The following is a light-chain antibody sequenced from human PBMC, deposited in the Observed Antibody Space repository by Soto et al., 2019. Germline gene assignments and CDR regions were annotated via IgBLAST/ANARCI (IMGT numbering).Light chain of an antibody. V-gene: IGKV1-39*01. J-gene: IGKJ1*01. CDR3: QQSDSTPRT. Sequence: IQLTQSPSSLSASVVDRVTITCRASQGISSYLAWYQQKPGKAPKLLIYAASTLHSGVPSRFSGSGSGTDFALTISSLQPEDFATYYCQQSDSTPRTFGPGTKVDIK. CDR1: QGISSY. CDR2: AAS.